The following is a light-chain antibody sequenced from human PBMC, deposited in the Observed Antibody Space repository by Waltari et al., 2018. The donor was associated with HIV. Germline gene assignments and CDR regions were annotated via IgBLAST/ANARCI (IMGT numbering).Light chain of an antibody. CDR3: QQYNSYSPG. CDR1: QSISSW. Sequence: DIQMTQSPSTLSASVGDRVTITCRASQSISSWLAWYQQKPGKAPKLLIYKASSLESGVPSRCSGSGSGTEFTLTISSLQPDDFATDYCQQYNSYSPGFGQGTKLEIK. CDR2: KAS. V-gene: IGKV1-5*03. J-gene: IGKJ2*03.